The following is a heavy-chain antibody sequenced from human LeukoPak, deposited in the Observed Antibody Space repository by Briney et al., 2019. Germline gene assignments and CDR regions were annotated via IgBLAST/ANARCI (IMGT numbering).Heavy chain of an antibody. Sequence: GGSLRLSCAASGFTFRSYGIDWVRQAPGKGLEWVAFIRYDGSNKYYADSVKGRFTISRDNSKNTLYLQMNSLRAEDTAVYYCAKEGPFDYWGQGNLVTVSS. V-gene: IGHV3-30*02. CDR1: GFTFRSYG. CDR2: IRYDGSNK. J-gene: IGHJ4*02. CDR3: AKEGPFDY.